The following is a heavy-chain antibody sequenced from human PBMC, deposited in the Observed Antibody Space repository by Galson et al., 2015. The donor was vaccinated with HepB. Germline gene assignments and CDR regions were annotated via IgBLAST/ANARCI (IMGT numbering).Heavy chain of an antibody. D-gene: IGHD3-10*01. CDR3: ARGNYGSGRYYYGMDV. V-gene: IGHV3-13*05. CDR1: GFTFSSYD. CDR2: IGTAGDP. J-gene: IGHJ6*02. Sequence: CAASGFTFSSYDMHWVRQATGKGLEWVSAIGTAGDPYYPGSVKGRFTISRENAKNSLYLQMNSLRAGDTAVYYCARGNYGSGRYYYGMDVWGQGTTVTVSS.